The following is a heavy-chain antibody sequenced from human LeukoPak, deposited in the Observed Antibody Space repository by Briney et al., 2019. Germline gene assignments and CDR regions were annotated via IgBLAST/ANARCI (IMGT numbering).Heavy chain of an antibody. J-gene: IGHJ4*02. CDR1: GGSISSSNW. D-gene: IGHD5-18*01. CDR2: IYHSGST. CDR3: ARGVDTAMVFDY. Sequence: NPSGTLSLTCAVSGGSISSSNWWSWVRQPPGKGLEWIGEIYHSGSTNYNPSLKSRVTISVDTSKNQFSLKLSSVTAADTAVYYCARGVDTAMVFDYWGQGTLVTVSS. V-gene: IGHV4-4*02.